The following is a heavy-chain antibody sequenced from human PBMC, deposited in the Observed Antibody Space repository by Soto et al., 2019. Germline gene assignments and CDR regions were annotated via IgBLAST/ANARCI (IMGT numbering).Heavy chain of an antibody. D-gene: IGHD4-17*01. V-gene: IGHV4-39*01. CDR3: ARHPRPDDYGDYVGHYFDY. Sequence: SETLSLTCTVSGGSISSSSYYWGWIRQPPGKGLEWIGSIYYSGSTYYNPSLKSRVTISVDTSKNQFSLKLSSVTAADTAVYYCARHPRPDDYGDYVGHYFDYWGQGTLVTVSS. J-gene: IGHJ4*02. CDR1: GGSISSSSYY. CDR2: IYYSGST.